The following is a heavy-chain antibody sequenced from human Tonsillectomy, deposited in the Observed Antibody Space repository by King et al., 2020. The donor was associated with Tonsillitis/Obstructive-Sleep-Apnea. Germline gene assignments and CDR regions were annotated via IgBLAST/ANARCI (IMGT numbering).Heavy chain of an antibody. J-gene: IGHJ4*02. CDR2: IKSKTDGGTT. CDR1: GFTFSNAW. D-gene: IGHD6-13*01. CDR3: TTRIAAAGKRFDY. V-gene: IGHV3-15*07. Sequence: VQLVESGGGLVKPGGSLRLSCAASGFTFSNAWMNWVRQAPGKGLEWVGRIKSKTDGGTTDYAAPVKGRFTISRDDSKNTLYLQMNSLKTEDTAVYYCTTRIAAAGKRFDYWGQGTLVTVSS.